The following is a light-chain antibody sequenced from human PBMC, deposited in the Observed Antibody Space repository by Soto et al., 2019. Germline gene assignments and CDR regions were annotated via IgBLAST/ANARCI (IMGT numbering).Light chain of an antibody. CDR1: NSDVGRHDY. J-gene: IGLJ2*01. CDR3: SSYTLSSNPVL. Sequence: QSALTQPASVSESPGQSITIPCAGTNSDVGRHDYVSWYQHHPGKAPKLIIYDVTKRTSGVSNRFSASKSDNTASLTISGLQAEDEAEYYCSSYTLSSNPVLFGGGTKVTVL. V-gene: IGLV2-14*03. CDR2: DVT.